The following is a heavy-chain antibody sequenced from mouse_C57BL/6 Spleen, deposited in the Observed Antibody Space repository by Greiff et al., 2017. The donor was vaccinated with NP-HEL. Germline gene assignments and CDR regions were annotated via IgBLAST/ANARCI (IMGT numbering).Heavy chain of an antibody. Sequence: QVQLKESGPGLVQPSQSLSITCTVSGFSLTSYGVHWVRQSPGKGLEWLGVIWSGGSTDYNAAFISRLSISKDNSKSQVFFKMNSLQADDTAIYYCASPYGSDAMDYWGQGTSVTVSS. J-gene: IGHJ4*01. CDR3: ASPYGSDAMDY. CDR1: GFSLTSYG. V-gene: IGHV2-2*01. D-gene: IGHD1-1*01. CDR2: IWSGGST.